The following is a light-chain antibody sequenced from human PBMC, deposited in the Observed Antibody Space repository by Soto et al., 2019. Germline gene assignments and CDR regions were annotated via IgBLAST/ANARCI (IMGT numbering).Light chain of an antibody. CDR2: LNSDGSH. J-gene: IGLJ2*01. CDR1: SGHSNYA. Sequence: QLVLTQSPSASASLGASVKLTCTLSSGHSNYAIAWLQQQSEKGPRYLMKLNSDGSHSKGDGIPDRFSGSSSGAERYLTISSLQSEDEADYYCQTWGSGIVVFSGGTKLTVL. CDR3: QTWGSGIVV. V-gene: IGLV4-69*01.